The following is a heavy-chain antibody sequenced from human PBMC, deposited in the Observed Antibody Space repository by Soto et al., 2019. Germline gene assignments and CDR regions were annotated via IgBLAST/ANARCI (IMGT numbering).Heavy chain of an antibody. Sequence: TGGSLRLSCAASGFTFSSYAMHWVRQAPGKGLEWVAVISYDGSNKYYADSVKGRSTIYRDNSKNTLYLQMNSLRAEDTAVYCRARDRDSYGPYYFDYWGQGALVTVSS. CDR2: ISYDGSNK. CDR3: ARDRDSYGPYYFDY. CDR1: GFTFSSYA. J-gene: IGHJ4*02. V-gene: IGHV3-30-3*01. D-gene: IGHD5-18*01.